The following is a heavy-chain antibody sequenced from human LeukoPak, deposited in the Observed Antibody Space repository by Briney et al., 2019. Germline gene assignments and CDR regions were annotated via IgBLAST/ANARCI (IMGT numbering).Heavy chain of an antibody. J-gene: IGHJ4*02. CDR3: ARLDYYYDSSGYSYYFDY. CDR2: FLYSGST. Sequence: PSETLSLTCTVSGGSISSSSYYWGWIRQPPGKGLEWIGSFLYSGSTYYNPSLKSQVTISVDTSKNQFSLKLSSVTAADTAVYYCARLDYYYDSSGYSYYFDYWGQGTLVTVSS. V-gene: IGHV4-39*01. D-gene: IGHD3-22*01. CDR1: GGSISSSSYY.